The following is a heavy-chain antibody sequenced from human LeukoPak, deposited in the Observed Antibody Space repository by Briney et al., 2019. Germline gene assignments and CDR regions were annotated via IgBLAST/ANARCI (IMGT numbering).Heavy chain of an antibody. CDR1: GYTFTSAA. J-gene: IGHJ4*02. CDR3: ARGGSLAVAPHQYYFDY. CDR2: INTAKGDI. V-gene: IGHV1-3*04. D-gene: IGHD6-19*01. Sequence: ASVKVSCKASGYTFTSAAIHWVRQAPGQRLEWMGWINTAKGDITYSEMFRGRVTIARDTSASTAYMELSSLRSEDTAVYYCARGGSLAVAPHQYYFDYWGQGTLVTVSS.